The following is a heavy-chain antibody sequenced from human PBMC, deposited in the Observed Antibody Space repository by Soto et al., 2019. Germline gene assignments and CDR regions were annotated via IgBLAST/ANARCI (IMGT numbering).Heavy chain of an antibody. D-gene: IGHD6-19*01. CDR3: ARGASSGWSQNFDY. J-gene: IGHJ4*02. Sequence: SETLSLTCTVSGGSISSYYWSWIRQPPGKGLEWIGYIYYSGSTNYNPSLKSRVTISVDTSKNQFSLKLSSVTAADTAVYFCARGASSGWSQNFDYWGQGTLVTVSS. V-gene: IGHV4-59*08. CDR2: IYYSGST. CDR1: GGSISSYY.